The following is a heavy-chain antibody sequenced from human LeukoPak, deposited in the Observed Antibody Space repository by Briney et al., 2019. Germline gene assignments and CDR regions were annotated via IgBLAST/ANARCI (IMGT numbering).Heavy chain of an antibody. Sequence: PGGSLRLSCAASGFTFSSYAMSWVRQAPGKGLEWVSAISGSGGSTYYADSVKGRFTISRDNSKNTLYLQMNSLRAEDTAEYYCAKALAVAGAFDYWGQGTLVTVSS. CDR2: ISGSGGST. D-gene: IGHD6-19*01. CDR3: AKALAVAGAFDY. V-gene: IGHV3-23*01. CDR1: GFTFSSYA. J-gene: IGHJ4*02.